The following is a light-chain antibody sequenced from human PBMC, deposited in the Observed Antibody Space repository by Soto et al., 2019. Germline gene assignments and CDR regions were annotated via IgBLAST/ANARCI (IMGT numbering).Light chain of an antibody. Sequence: EIQMTQSASSLSASVGDRVTITCRGSQSISSYLNWYQQKPGKAPKLLIYAASSLQSGVPSRFSGSGCGTEFSLPISSLQTQDFLAYYCQQSYSTPRWTFGQGTKVDIK. J-gene: IGKJ1*01. CDR3: QQSYSTPRWT. CDR2: AAS. CDR1: QSISSY. V-gene: IGKV1-39*01.